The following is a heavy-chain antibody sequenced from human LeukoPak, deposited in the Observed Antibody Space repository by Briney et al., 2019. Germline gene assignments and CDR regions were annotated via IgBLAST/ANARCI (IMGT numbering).Heavy chain of an antibody. CDR2: ISAYNGNT. CDR3: ARGTKEGMYYYDSGVNAFDI. Sequence: GASVKVSCKASGYTFTNYGINWLRQAPGQGLEWMGWISAYNGNTNYAQRLQGRVTMTTDTSTSTAYMELRSLRSDDTAVYYCARGTKEGMYYYDSGVNAFDIWGQGTMVTVSS. CDR1: GYTFTNYG. V-gene: IGHV1-18*01. D-gene: IGHD3-22*01. J-gene: IGHJ3*02.